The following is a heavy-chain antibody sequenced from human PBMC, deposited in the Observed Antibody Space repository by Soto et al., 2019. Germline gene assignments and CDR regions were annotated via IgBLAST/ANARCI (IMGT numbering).Heavy chain of an antibody. CDR2: ISSSGSST. CDR1: GFSFSDHY. Sequence: QVQLVESGGGLVKPGGSLRLSCAASGFSFSDHYMSWIRQAPGKGLEWVSYISSSGSSTNYADSVKGRFTISRDNAKNSLYLQMNSLRSEDTAVYYCARGLVSSYNWNGPLDYWGQGTLVTVSS. J-gene: IGHJ4*02. D-gene: IGHD1-1*01. CDR3: ARGLVSSYNWNGPLDY. V-gene: IGHV3-11*05.